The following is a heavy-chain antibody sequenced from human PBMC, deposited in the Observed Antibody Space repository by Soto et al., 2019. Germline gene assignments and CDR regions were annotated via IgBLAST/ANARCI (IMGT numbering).Heavy chain of an antibody. Sequence: SETLSLTCTVSGGSISSGDYYWSWISQPPGKGLEWIGYIYYSGSTYYNPSLKSRVTISVDTSKNQFSLKLSSVTAADTAVYYCAILTTRGEFSDFDYWGQGTLVTVSS. CDR1: GGSISSGDYY. CDR2: IYYSGST. D-gene: IGHD2-2*01. J-gene: IGHJ4*02. CDR3: AILTTRGEFSDFDY. V-gene: IGHV4-30-4*01.